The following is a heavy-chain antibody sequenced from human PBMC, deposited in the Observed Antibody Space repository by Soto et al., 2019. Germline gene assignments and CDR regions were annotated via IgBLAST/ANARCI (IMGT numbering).Heavy chain of an antibody. D-gene: IGHD2-15*01. J-gene: IGHJ4*02. V-gene: IGHV3-23*01. Sequence: EVQLLESGGGLVQPGGSLRLSCGASGFTFSSYAMSWVRQAPGKGLEWVSGISGSGGSTYYADSVKGRFTISRDNSKNTLYLQMNSLRAEDTAVYYCAKANDIVVVVAAIDSWGQGTLVTVSS. CDR1: GFTFSSYA. CDR3: AKANDIVVVVAAIDS. CDR2: ISGSGGST.